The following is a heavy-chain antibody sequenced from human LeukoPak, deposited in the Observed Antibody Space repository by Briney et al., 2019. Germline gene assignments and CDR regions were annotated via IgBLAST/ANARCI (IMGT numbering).Heavy chain of an antibody. CDR3: ARGIIGTYSSGWFQLSYYYYGMDV. D-gene: IGHD6-19*01. CDR1: GFTFSSYA. J-gene: IGHJ6*02. Sequence: PGGSLRLSCAASGFTFSSYAMSWVRQAPGKGLEWVSAISGSGGSTYYADSVKGRFTISRDNSKNTLYLQMNSLRAEDTAVYYCARGIIGTYSSGWFQLSYYYYGMDVWGQGTTVTVSS. CDR2: ISGSGGST. V-gene: IGHV3-23*01.